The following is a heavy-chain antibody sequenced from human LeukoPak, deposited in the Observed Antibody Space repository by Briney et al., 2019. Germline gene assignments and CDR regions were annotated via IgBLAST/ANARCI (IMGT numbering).Heavy chain of an antibody. Sequence: SETLSLTCTVSGGSISSYYWSWIRQPPGKGLEWIGYIYYSGSTNYNPSLKSRVTISVDTSKNQFSLKLSSVTAADTAVYYCARESSSGSCSEYWGQGTLVTVSS. V-gene: IGHV4-59*01. CDR2: IYYSGST. CDR1: GGSISSYY. CDR3: ARESSSGSCSEY. J-gene: IGHJ4*02. D-gene: IGHD1-26*01.